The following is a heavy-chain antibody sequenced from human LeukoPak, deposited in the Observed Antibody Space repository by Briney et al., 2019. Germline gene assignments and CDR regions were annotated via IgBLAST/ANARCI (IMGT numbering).Heavy chain of an antibody. V-gene: IGHV1-69*13. D-gene: IGHD3-22*01. CDR1: GGTFSSYA. Sequence: SVKVSCKASGGTFSSYAISWVRQAPGQGLEWMGGIIPIFGTANYAQKFQGRVTITADESTSTAYMELSSLRSEGTAVYYCARGFAYDSSGYYLPDHYWGQGTLVTVSS. CDR3: ARGFAYDSSGYYLPDHY. CDR2: IIPIFGTA. J-gene: IGHJ4*02.